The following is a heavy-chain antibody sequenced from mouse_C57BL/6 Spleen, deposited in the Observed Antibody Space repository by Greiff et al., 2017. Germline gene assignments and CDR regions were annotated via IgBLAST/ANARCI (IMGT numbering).Heavy chain of an antibody. J-gene: IGHJ4*01. CDR1: GFTFSDYG. CDR3: ARRPTVVADYYAMDY. V-gene: IGHV5-17*01. Sequence: EVKLMESGGGLVKPGGSLKLSCAASGFTFSDYGMHWVRQAPEQGLEWVAYISSGSSTIYYADTVKGRFTISRDNAKNTLFLQMTSLRTEDTAMYYCARRPTVVADYYAMDYWGQGTSVTVSS. CDR2: ISSGSSTI. D-gene: IGHD1-1*01.